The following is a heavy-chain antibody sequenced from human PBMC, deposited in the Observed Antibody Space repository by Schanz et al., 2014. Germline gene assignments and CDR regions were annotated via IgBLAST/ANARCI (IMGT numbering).Heavy chain of an antibody. Sequence: VELVESGGNLVQPGGSLRLSCAASGFTFSDYYMSWIRQAPGKGLEWVSYISHNSHYTNYADSVKGRFTISRDTAENSVYLQMNSLRAEDTAVYYCARDGYRNGRPFDHWGQGTRVTVSA. CDR2: ISHNSHYT. CDR1: GFTFSDYY. D-gene: IGHD5-18*01. V-gene: IGHV3-11*06. J-gene: IGHJ4*02. CDR3: ARDGYRNGRPFDH.